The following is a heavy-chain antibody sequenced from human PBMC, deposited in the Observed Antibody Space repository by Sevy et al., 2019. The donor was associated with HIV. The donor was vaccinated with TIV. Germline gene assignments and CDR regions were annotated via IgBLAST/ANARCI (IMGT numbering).Heavy chain of an antibody. CDR1: GFTFSSYE. V-gene: IGHV3-48*03. D-gene: IGHD6-13*01. J-gene: IGHJ6*02. CDR2: ISSSVSTI. Sequence: GGSLRLSCAASGFTFSSYEMNWVRQAPGKGLEWVSYISSSVSTIYYADSVKGRFTISRDNAKNSLYLQMNSLRAEDTAVYYCASNPFRSSHGPGMDVWGQGTTVTVSS. CDR3: ASNPFRSSHGPGMDV.